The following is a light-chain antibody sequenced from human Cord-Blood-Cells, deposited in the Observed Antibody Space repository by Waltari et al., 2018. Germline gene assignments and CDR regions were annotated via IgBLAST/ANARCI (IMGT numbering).Light chain of an antibody. CDR3: SSYTSSSGV. V-gene: IGLV2-14*03. CDR2: DVS. J-gene: IGLJ3*02. CDR1: SSDVRGYNY. Sequence: QSALTQPASVSGSPGPSITISCTGTSSDVRGYNYVSWYQQHPGKAPKLMIYDVSNRPSGVSNRFAGSKSGNTASLTISGLQAEDEADYYCSSYTSSSGVFGRGTKLTVL.